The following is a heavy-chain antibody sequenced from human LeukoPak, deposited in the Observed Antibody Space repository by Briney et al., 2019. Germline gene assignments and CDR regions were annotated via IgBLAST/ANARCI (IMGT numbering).Heavy chain of an antibody. D-gene: IGHD3-22*01. CDR2: IYYSGST. CDR3: ARDTYYDSRRGFDP. CDR1: GGSISSYY. Sequence: SETLSLTCTVSGGSISSYYWSWIRQPPGKGLEWIGYIYYSGSTNYNPSLKSRVTISVDTSKNQFSLKLSSVTAADTAVYYCARDTYYDSRRGFDPWGQGTLVTVSS. V-gene: IGHV4-59*12. J-gene: IGHJ5*02.